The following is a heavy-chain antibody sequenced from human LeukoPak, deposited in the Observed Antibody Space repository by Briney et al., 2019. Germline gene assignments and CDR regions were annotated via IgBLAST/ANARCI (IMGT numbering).Heavy chain of an antibody. D-gene: IGHD2-2*01. Sequence: GGSLRLSCAASGFTFSSFAMSWVRQAPGKGMEWVSGISDSGGYTYYADSVKGRFTISRDNSKNTLYLQMNSLRAEDTAVYYCAKEGGSTSSNWFDPWGQGTLVTVSS. CDR2: ISDSGGYT. J-gene: IGHJ5*02. V-gene: IGHV3-23*01. CDR3: AKEGGSTSSNWFDP. CDR1: GFTFSSFA.